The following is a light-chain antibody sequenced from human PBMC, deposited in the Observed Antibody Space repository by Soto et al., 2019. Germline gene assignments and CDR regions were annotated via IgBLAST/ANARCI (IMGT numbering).Light chain of an antibody. Sequence: SVLTQPASVSGSPGQAITISCTGTSSDVGSYNLVSWYQQDPGKAPKPMIYEGSKRPSGVSNRFSGSKSGNTASLTISGLQAEDEADYYCCSYAGSSAYVFGTGTKVTVL. CDR1: SSDVGSYNL. CDR2: EGS. J-gene: IGLJ1*01. CDR3: CSYAGSSAYV. V-gene: IGLV2-23*01.